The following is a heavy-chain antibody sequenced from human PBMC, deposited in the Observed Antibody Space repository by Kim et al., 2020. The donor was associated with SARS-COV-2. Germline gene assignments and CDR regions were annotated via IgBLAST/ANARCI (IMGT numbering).Heavy chain of an antibody. J-gene: IGHJ6*02. CDR3: ARDGPTFYCTNGVCPDYYYGMDV. Sequence: GGSLRLSCAASGFTFSSYAMHWVRQAPGKGLEWVAVISYDGSNKYYADSVKGRFTISRDNSKNTLYLQMNSLRAEDTAVYHCARDGPTFYCTNGVCPDYYYGMDVWGQGTTVTVSS. CDR2: ISYDGSNK. CDR1: GFTFSSYA. D-gene: IGHD2-8*01. V-gene: IGHV3-30-3*01.